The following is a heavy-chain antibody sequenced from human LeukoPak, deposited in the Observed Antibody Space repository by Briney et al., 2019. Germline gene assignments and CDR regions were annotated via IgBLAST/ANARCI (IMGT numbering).Heavy chain of an antibody. D-gene: IGHD3-3*01. Sequence: GSLRLSCAASGFTFSNYWIHWVRQAPGKGLVWVSRINPAGNYANYADSVKGRFTISRDNAKNTVYLQMNSLRAEDTALFYCVRDWDHYDFDSWGLGTLVTVSS. V-gene: IGHV3-74*01. CDR2: INPAGNYA. J-gene: IGHJ5*01. CDR3: VRDWDHYDFDS. CDR1: GFTFSNYW.